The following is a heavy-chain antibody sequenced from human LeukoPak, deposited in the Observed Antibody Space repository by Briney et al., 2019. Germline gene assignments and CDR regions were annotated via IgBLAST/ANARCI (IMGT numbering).Heavy chain of an antibody. CDR2: INPNSGGT. V-gene: IGHV1-2*02. CDR1: GYTFTGYY. Sequence: ASVKVSCKASGYTFTGYYMHWVRQAPGQGLEWMGWINPNSGGTNYAQKFQGRVTMTTDTSTSTAYMELRSLRSDDTAVYYCARTNYNYYDSSGYSLLFDYWGQGTLVTVSS. CDR3: ARTNYNYYDSSGYSLLFDY. D-gene: IGHD3-22*01. J-gene: IGHJ4*02.